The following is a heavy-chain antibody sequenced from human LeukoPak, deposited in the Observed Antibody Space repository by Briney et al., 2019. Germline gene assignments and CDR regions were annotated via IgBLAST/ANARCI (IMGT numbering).Heavy chain of an antibody. CDR1: GGSISSSSYS. D-gene: IGHD3-9*01. V-gene: IGHV4-39*02. CDR2: IYYSGST. Sequence: SETLSLTCTVSGGSISSSSYSWGWIRQPPGKGLEWIGSIYYSGSTYYNPSLKSRVTISVDTSKNQFSLKLSSVTAADTAVYYCARDRDRVLRYFDWFKGPGCFDLWGRGTLVTVSS. CDR3: ARDRDRVLRYFDWFKGPGCFDL. J-gene: IGHJ2*01.